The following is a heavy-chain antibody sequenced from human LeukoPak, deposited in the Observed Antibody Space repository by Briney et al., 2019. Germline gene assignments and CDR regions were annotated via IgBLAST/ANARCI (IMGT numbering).Heavy chain of an antibody. J-gene: IGHJ4*02. D-gene: IGHD1-26*01. CDR2: ISTSSSYI. CDR3: ARGDEGATTPGPFDT. V-gene: IGHV3-21*01. Sequence: PGGSLRLSCEGSGITFTSYNMNWVRQPPGRGLEWLSSISTSSSYIFYAESVQGRFTISRDNAKNLVYLQMNSLRADDTAVYYCARGDEGATTPGPFDTWGQGTLVTVSS. CDR1: GITFTSYN.